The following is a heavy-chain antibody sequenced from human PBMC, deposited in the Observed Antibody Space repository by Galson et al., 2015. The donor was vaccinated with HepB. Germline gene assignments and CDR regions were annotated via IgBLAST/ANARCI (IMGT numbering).Heavy chain of an antibody. CDR1: GFTFSSYA. CDR2: ISGSGEDT. D-gene: IGHD3-22*01. J-gene: IGHJ4*02. Sequence: SLRLSCAASGFTFSSYAMTWVRQAPGKGLEWISTISGSGEDTYYADSVKGRFPISRDNSKNTLYLQMDSLRVEDTAIYYCAKVHRDDYGTSGPDYWGQGTLVTVSS. V-gene: IGHV3-23*01. CDR3: AKVHRDDYGTSGPDY.